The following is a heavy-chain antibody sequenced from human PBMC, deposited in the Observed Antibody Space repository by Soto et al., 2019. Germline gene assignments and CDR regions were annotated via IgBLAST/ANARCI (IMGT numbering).Heavy chain of an antibody. J-gene: IGHJ6*02. CDR1: GGSFSGYY. V-gene: IGHV4-34*01. CDR3: ARARYCSNYYYYYGMDV. D-gene: IGHD2-2*01. Sequence: SETLSLTCAVYGGSFSGYYWSWIRQPPGKGLEWIGEINHSGSTNYNPSLKSRVTISVDTSKNQFSLKLSSVTAADTAVYYCARARYCSNYYYYYGMDVWGQGTTVTVSS. CDR2: INHSGST.